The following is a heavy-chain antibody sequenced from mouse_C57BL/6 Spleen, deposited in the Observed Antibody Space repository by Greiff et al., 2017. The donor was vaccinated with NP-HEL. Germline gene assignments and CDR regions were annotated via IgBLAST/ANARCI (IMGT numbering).Heavy chain of an antibody. V-gene: IGHV1-19*01. CDR1: GYTFTDYY. CDR2: INPYNGGT. D-gene: IGHD1-1*01. J-gene: IGHJ4*01. CDR3: ARSRITTVVATDYYAMDY. Sequence: EVQLQQSGPVLVKPGASVKMSCKASGYTFTDYYMNWVKQSHGKSLEWIGVINPYNGGTSYNQKFKGKATLTVDKSSSTAYMELNSLTSEDSAVYYCARSRITTVVATDYYAMDYWGQGTSVTVSS.